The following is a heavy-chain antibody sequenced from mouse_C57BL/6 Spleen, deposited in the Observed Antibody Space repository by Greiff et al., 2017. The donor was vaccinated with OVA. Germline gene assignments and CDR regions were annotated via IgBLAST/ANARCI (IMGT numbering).Heavy chain of an antibody. J-gene: IGHJ2*01. Sequence: EVQGVESGGGLVKPGGSLKLSCAASGFTFSSYAMSWVRQTPEKRLEWVATISDGGSYTYYPDNVKGRFTISRDNAKNNLYLQMSHLKSEDTAMYYCAGESRHYYGSSYDYFDYWGQGTTLTVSS. D-gene: IGHD1-1*01. CDR2: ISDGGSYT. CDR3: AGESRHYYGSSYDYFDY. CDR1: GFTFSSYA. V-gene: IGHV5-4*01.